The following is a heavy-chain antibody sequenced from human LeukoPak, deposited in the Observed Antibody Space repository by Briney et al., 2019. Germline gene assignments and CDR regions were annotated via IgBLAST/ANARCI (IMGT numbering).Heavy chain of an antibody. D-gene: IGHD3/OR15-3a*01. CDR1: GGSISTSNYY. CDR2: IFYSGST. J-gene: IGHJ4*02. CDR3: ARVDFYYFDY. Sequence: SETLSLTCTVSGGSISTSNYYWGWIRQPPGKGLEWIGNIFYSGSTYYSPSLKSRVTISVDTSKNQFSLKLSSVTAADTAVYYCARVDFYYFDYWGQGTLVTVSS. V-gene: IGHV4-39*07.